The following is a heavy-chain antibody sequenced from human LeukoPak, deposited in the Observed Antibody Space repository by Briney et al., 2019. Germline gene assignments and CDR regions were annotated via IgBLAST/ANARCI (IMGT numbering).Heavy chain of an antibody. J-gene: IGHJ4*02. Sequence: SETLSLTCTVSGGSFSSSSYYWGWIRQPPGKGLEWIGSIYYTGNTYYNPSLKSRVTISVDTSKNQFSLRLSSVTAADTAVYYRVRMYGSGSYLYYFDYWAQGTLVTVSS. CDR3: VRMYGSGSYLYYFDY. CDR1: GGSFSSSSYY. D-gene: IGHD3-10*01. V-gene: IGHV4-39*01. CDR2: IYYTGNT.